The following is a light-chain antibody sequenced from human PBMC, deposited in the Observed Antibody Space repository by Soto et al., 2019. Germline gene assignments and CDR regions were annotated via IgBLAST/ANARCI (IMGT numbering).Light chain of an antibody. J-gene: IGKJ2*01. CDR2: GAS. V-gene: IGKV3-11*01. CDR3: QHRGEWPRT. CDR1: QSVTSY. Sequence: EIVLTQSPATLSLSPGERATLSCRASQSVTSYLAWYQQKPGQAPRLLIYGASNRATGIPARFTGSGSGTDFTLTISSLEPADFAVYYCQHRGEWPRTFGHGTKLEIK.